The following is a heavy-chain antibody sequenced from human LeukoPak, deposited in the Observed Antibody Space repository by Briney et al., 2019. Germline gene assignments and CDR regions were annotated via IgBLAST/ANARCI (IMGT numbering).Heavy chain of an antibody. CDR1: GFTFSTYG. Sequence: GGTLRLSCAASGFTFSTYGMSWVRQAPGKGLEWVSAISGTAGRTKYADSVKGRFTISRDNSKNTLYLQMNSLKTEDTAVYYCTCGSSSSGWYDPYYFDYWGQGTLVTVSS. D-gene: IGHD6-19*01. CDR3: TCGSSSSGWYDPYYFDY. V-gene: IGHV3-23*01. CDR2: ISGTAGRT. J-gene: IGHJ4*02.